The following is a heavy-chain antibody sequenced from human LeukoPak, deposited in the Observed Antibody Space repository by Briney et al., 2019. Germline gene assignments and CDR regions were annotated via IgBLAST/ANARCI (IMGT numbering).Heavy chain of an antibody. V-gene: IGHV3-21*01. CDR3: ARGVVVVAATPPWFDP. D-gene: IGHD2-15*01. Sequence: GGSLRLSCAASGFTFRSYEMNWVRQAPGKGLEWVSSISSTSTYIDYADSVKGRFTISRDNAKNSLYLQMDSLRAEDTAVYYCARGVVVVAATPPWFDPWGQGTLVTVSS. CDR2: ISSTSTYI. J-gene: IGHJ5*02. CDR1: GFTFRSYE.